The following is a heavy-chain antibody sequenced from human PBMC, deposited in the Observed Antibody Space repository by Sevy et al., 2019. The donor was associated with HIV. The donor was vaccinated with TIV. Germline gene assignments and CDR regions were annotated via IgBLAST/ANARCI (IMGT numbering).Heavy chain of an antibody. Sequence: LSLTCAASGFTFSNYGMHWVRQAPGKGLEWVAVIWNDGSNKYYADSVKGRFTISRDNSKNTLYLQMNSLRVEDTAVYFSARGGDFNDRSAKRDFDYWGQGTLVTVSS. CDR3: ARGGDFNDRSAKRDFDY. CDR1: GFTFSNYG. V-gene: IGHV3-33*01. J-gene: IGHJ4*02. D-gene: IGHD3-22*01. CDR2: IWNDGSNK.